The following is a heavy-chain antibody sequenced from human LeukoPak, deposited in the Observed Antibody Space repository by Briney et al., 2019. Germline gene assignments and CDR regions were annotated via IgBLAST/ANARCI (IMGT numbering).Heavy chain of an antibody. D-gene: IGHD3-9*01. CDR3: ARGSGYDILTGCEFDY. V-gene: IGHV1-46*03. CDR1: GYTFTSYY. CDR2: INPSGGST. J-gene: IGHJ4*02. Sequence: GASVKVSCKASGYTFTSYYMHWVRQAPGQGLEWMGIINPSGGSTSYAQKFQGRVTMIRDTSTSTVYMELSSLRSEDTAVYYCARGSGYDILTGCEFDYWGQGTLVTVSS.